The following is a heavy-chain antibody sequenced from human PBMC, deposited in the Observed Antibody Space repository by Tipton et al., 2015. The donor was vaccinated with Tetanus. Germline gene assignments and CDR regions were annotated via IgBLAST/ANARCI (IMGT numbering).Heavy chain of an antibody. CDR1: GGSINSGTFY. J-gene: IGHJ3*01. V-gene: IGHV4-39*01. D-gene: IGHD2-2*01. Sequence: TLSLTCTVSGGSINSGTFYWDWIRQTPGKGLEWIGNIYYNGNTLQNPSLKSRVTMSLDKSKNQFSLKLRSVTAADTAVYYCARRSYCSSSRCFDAFDLWGQGTMVTVSS. CDR2: IYYNGNT. CDR3: ARRSYCSSSRCFDAFDL.